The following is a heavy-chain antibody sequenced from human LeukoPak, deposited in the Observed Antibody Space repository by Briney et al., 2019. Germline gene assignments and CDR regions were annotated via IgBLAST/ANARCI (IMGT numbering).Heavy chain of an antibody. CDR3: ARGGSGSEPFDP. Sequence: SVKVSCKASGGTFSSYAISWVRHAPGQGLEWMGGIIPIFGTANYAQKFQGRVTITADESTSTAYMELSSLRSEDTAVYYCARGGSGSEPFDPWGQGTLVTVSS. CDR2: IIPIFGTA. V-gene: IGHV1-69*13. D-gene: IGHD3-10*01. CDR1: GGTFSSYA. J-gene: IGHJ5*02.